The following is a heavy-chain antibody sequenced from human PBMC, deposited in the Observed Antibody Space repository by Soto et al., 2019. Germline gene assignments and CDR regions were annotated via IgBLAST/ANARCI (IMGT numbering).Heavy chain of an antibody. J-gene: IGHJ4*02. CDR3: ARGLTMLRGVMDS. V-gene: IGHV4-31*03. CDR1: GGSINSGGDY. Sequence: TLSLTCTVSGGSINSGGDYWSWIRQRPGKGLEWIGYIYYTGGAYYNPSLKSRLTLSVDTAKSQFSLQLTSVTAADTAVYFCARGLTMLRGVMDSWGQGTLVTVSS. D-gene: IGHD3-10*01. CDR2: IYYTGGA.